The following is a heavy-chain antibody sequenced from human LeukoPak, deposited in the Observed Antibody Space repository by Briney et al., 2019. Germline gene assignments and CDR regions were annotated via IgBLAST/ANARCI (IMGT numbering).Heavy chain of an antibody. D-gene: IGHD3-3*01. CDR2: INPNSGGT. CDR3: ARDRITIFGVSNLDYYYYYMDV. CDR1: GYTFTGYY. Sequence: ASVKVSCKASGYTFTGYYVHWVRQAPGQGLEWMGRINPNSGGTNYAQKFQGRVTMTRDTSISTAYMELSRLRSDDTAVYYCARDRITIFGVSNLDYYYYYMDVWGKGTTVTVSS. J-gene: IGHJ6*03. V-gene: IGHV1-2*06.